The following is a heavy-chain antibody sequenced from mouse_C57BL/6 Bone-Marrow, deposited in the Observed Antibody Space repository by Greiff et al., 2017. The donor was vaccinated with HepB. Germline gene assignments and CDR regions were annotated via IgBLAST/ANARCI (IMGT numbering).Heavy chain of an antibody. Sequence: EVHLVESGGGLVKPGGSLKLSCAASGFTFSDYGMHWVRQAPEKGLEWVAYISSGSSTNYYADTVKGRFTISRDNAKNTLFLQMTSLRSEDTAMYYCARPITTVEGYFDYWGQGTTLTVSS. D-gene: IGHD1-1*01. CDR1: GFTFSDYG. CDR2: ISSGSSTN. V-gene: IGHV5-17*01. J-gene: IGHJ2*01. CDR3: ARPITTVEGYFDY.